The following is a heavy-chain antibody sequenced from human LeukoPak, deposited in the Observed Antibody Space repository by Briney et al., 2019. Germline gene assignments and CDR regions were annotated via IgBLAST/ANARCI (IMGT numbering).Heavy chain of an antibody. V-gene: IGHV3-74*01. J-gene: IGHJ5*02. D-gene: IGHD6-19*01. CDR2: INTDGRTT. Sequence: GGSLRLSCAASGFPFNNYWMYWVRQAPGKGLVWVSSINTDGRTTRYAAPVQGRFTISRDNAKNTLYLQMNSLSGDDTAVYYCARAGASGWYAAGWFDPWGQGSLVTVSS. CDR1: GFPFNNYW. CDR3: ARAGASGWYAAGWFDP.